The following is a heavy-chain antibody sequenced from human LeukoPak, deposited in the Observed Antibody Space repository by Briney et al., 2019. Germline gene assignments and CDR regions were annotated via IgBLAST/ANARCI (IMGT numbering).Heavy chain of an antibody. D-gene: IGHD2-15*01. V-gene: IGHV3-74*01. CDR2: VNSDGSST. CDR1: GFIFSSYW. J-gene: IGHJ4*02. Sequence: GGSLRLSCAASGFIFSSYWMHWVRQAPGKGLVWVSRVNSDGSSTTYADSVKGRFTISRDNAKNTLYLQMNSLRAEDTAVYYCARGGQSYCSGGSCYPFDYWGQGTLVTVSS. CDR3: ARGGQSYCSGGSCYPFDY.